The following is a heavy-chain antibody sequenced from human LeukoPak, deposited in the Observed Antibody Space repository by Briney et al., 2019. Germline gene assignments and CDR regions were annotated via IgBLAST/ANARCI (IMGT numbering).Heavy chain of an antibody. CDR3: ARGGSYCSSTRCYDTLGYFDL. D-gene: IGHD2-2*01. Sequence: GGSLRLSCAASEFTFSTYWMHWVRQAPGKGLVWVSHINPDGTTTNYADSVKGRFTISRDNAKNTLYLQMNSLRAEDTAVYYCARGGSYCSSTRCYDTLGYFDLWGRGTLVTVSS. J-gene: IGHJ2*01. CDR2: INPDGTTT. V-gene: IGHV3-74*01. CDR1: EFTFSTYW.